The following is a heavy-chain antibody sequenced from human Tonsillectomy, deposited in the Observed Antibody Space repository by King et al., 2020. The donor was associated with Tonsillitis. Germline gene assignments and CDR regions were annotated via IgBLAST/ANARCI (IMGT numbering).Heavy chain of an antibody. CDR2: IYYSGST. CDR3: ARRMSAWYYDY. Sequence: QLQESGPGLVKPSETLSLTCTVSGGSVSSGSYHWSWIRQPPGKGLEWIGYIYYSGSTNYNPSLKSRVTISVDTSKNQFTLKLSSVTAADTAVYYCARRMSAWYYDYWGQGTLVTVSS. CDR1: GGSVSSGSYH. J-gene: IGHJ4*02. V-gene: IGHV4-61*01. D-gene: IGHD2/OR15-2a*01.